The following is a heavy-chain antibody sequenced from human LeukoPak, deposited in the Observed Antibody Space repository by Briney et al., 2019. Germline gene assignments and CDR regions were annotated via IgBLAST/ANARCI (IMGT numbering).Heavy chain of an antibody. D-gene: IGHD3-16*01. CDR1: GYTFTSYH. Sequence: ASVKVSCRASGYTFTSYHIYWVRQAPGQGLEWMGIFTPSNSATSFAQNFQGRVTMTRDTSTSTAYMELSSLRSEDTAMYYCAREPSATGGFDFWGQGTLVTVSS. J-gene: IGHJ4*02. CDR2: FTPSNSAT. CDR3: AREPSATGGFDF. V-gene: IGHV1-46*01.